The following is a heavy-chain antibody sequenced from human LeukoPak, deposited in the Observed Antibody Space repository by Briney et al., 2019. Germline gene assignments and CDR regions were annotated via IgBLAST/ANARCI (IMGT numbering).Heavy chain of an antibody. CDR2: IKEDGSEK. CDR1: GFTFKTYW. CDR3: ARDTYDSSGYHFYYMDV. J-gene: IGHJ6*03. Sequence: PGGSLRLSCAVSGFTFKTYWMSWVRQAPGKGLEWVANIKEDGSEKHYGDSVRGRFTISRDNAKNSLYLRMNSLRAEDTALYFCARDTYDSSGYHFYYMDVWGKGTTVTVSS. V-gene: IGHV3-7*01. D-gene: IGHD3-22*01.